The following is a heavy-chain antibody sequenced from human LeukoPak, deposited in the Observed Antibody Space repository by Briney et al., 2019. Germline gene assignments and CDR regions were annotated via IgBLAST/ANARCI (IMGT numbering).Heavy chain of an antibody. J-gene: IGHJ4*02. V-gene: IGHV3-21*01. CDR1: GFTFSSYS. CDR2: ISSSSSYI. D-gene: IGHD4-17*01. Sequence: GGSLRLSCAASGFTFSSYSMNWVRQAPGKGLEWVSSISSSSSYIYYADSVKGRFTISRDNAKSSLYLQMNSLRAEDTAVYYCARGAYGDYEFDYWGQGTLVTVSS. CDR3: ARGAYGDYEFDY.